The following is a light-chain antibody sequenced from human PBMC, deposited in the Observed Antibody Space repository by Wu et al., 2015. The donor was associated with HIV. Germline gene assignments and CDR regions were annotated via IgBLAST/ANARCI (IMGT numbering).Light chain of an antibody. J-gene: IGKJ4*01. Sequence: EIVMTQSPATLSVSAGERATLSCMASQSVSSNLAWYQQKPGQAPRLLIYGASTRATGIPARFSGSVSGTEFTLTISSLQSEDFAVYYCQQYNNWPLTFGGGTKVEIK. CDR1: QSVSSN. CDR3: QQYNNWPLT. CDR2: GAS. V-gene: IGKV3-15*01.